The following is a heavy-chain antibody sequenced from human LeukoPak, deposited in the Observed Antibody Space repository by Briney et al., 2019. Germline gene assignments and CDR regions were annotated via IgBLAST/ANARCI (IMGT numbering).Heavy chain of an antibody. Sequence: SETLSLTCTVSGASINTYYWSWIRQPPGKGLEWIGYIYYSGTTSYNPSLKTQVTISIDTSKNQFSLKLSSVTAADTAVYYCARVLRPMASQYYFDNWGQGTLVTVSS. CDR3: ARVLRPMASQYYFDN. J-gene: IGHJ4*02. CDR1: GASINTYY. D-gene: IGHD3-10*01. V-gene: IGHV4-59*01. CDR2: IYYSGTT.